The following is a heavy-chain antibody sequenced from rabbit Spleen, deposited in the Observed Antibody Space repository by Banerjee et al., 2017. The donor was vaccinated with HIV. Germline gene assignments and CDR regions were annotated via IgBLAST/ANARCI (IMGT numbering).Heavy chain of an antibody. V-gene: IGHV1S47*01. Sequence: QEQLEESGGGLVKPGGTLTLTCKASGFDFSSYGVSWVRQVPGKGLEWIGYIDPVFGITYYANWVNGRFTISRDNAQNTLFLRLNSLTAADTATYFCVREVAAKFNLWGPGTLVTVS. D-gene: IGHD4-1*01. CDR2: IDPVFGIT. CDR3: VREVAAKFNL. J-gene: IGHJ4*01. CDR1: GFDFSSYG.